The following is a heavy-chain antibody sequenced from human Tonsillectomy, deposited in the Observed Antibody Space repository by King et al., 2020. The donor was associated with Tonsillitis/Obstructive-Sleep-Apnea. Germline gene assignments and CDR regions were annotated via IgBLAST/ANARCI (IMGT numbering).Heavy chain of an antibody. D-gene: IGHD4-11*01. CDR3: AKDYDSNYVLIYYYYGMDV. V-gene: IGHV3-30*18. CDR2: ISYDGSNK. Sequence: VQLVESGGGVVQPGRPLRLSCAASGFTFSSYGMYWVRQAPGKGLEWVAVISYDGSNKYYADSVKGRFTISRDNSKNTLYLQMNSLRAEDTAVYYCAKDYDSNYVLIYYYYGMDVWGQGTTVTVSS. J-gene: IGHJ6*02. CDR1: GFTFSSYG.